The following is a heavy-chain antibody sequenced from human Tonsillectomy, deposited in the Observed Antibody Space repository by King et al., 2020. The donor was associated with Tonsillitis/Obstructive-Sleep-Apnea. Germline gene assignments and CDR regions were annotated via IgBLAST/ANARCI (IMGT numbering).Heavy chain of an antibody. CDR1: GGSISSYY. D-gene: IGHD5-24*01. V-gene: IGHV4-59*08. CDR2: IYYSGST. Sequence: QLQESGPGLVKPSETLSLTCTVSGGSISSYYWSWIRQPPGKGLEWIGYIYYSGSTNYNPSLKSRVTISVDTSKNQFSLKLSSVTAADTAVYYCARQDGYKPPHSYYYDGMDVWGQGTTVTVSS. J-gene: IGHJ6*02. CDR3: ARQDGYKPPHSYYYDGMDV.